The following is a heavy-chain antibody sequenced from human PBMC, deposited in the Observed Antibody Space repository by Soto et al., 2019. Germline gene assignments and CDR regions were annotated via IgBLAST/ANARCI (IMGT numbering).Heavy chain of an antibody. CDR3: AALYYDYIWGSYRPDDAFDI. D-gene: IGHD3-16*02. CDR2: IVVGSGNT. V-gene: IGHV1-58*02. CDR1: GFTFTSSA. J-gene: IGHJ3*02. Sequence: GASVKVSCKASGFTFTSSAMQWVRQARGQRLEWIGWIVVGSGNTNYAQKFQERVTITRDMSTSTAYLELSSLRSEDTAVYYCAALYYDYIWGSYRPDDAFDIWGQGTMVTVSS.